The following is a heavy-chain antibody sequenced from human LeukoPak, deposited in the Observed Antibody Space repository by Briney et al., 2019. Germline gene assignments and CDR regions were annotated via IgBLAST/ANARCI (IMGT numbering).Heavy chain of an antibody. CDR1: GGSISSSSYY. Sequence: PSETLSLTCTVSGGSISSSSYYWGWIRQPPGKGLEWFGSIYYDGSTYYNPSLKSRVTISVDTSKNQFSLKLSSVTAADTAVYYCASQGWAWAAHAFDIWGQGTMVTVSS. J-gene: IGHJ3*02. V-gene: IGHV4-39*01. CDR3: ASQGWAWAAHAFDI. CDR2: IYYDGST. D-gene: IGHD1-26*01.